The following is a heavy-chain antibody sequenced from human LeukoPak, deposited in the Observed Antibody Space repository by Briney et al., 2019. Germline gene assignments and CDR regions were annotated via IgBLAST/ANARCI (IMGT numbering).Heavy chain of an antibody. CDR2: ISGSGGST. J-gene: IGHJ4*02. CDR3: AKVGGIVVVPAAMFYFDY. Sequence: GGSLRLSCAASGFTFSSYAMSWVRQAPGKGLEWGSAISGSGGSTYYADSVKGRFTISRDNSKNTLYLQMNSLRAEDTAVYYCAKVGGIVVVPAAMFYFDYWGQGTLVTVSS. V-gene: IGHV3-23*01. D-gene: IGHD2-2*01. CDR1: GFTFSSYA.